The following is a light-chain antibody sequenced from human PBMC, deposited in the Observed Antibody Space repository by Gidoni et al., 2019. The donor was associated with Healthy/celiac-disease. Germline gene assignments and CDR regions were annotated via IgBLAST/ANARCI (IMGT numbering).Light chain of an antibody. V-gene: IGKV3-20*01. CDR2: GAS. J-gene: IGKJ1*01. CDR1: QSVSSSS. CDR3: QQYGRLWT. Sequence: ESVLTQSPGTLSLSPGERATLSCRASQSVSSSSLAWYQQKPGQAPRLLIYGASSRATGIPDRFSGSGSGTDFTLTISRLEPEDFAVYYCQQYGRLWTFXQXTKVEIK.